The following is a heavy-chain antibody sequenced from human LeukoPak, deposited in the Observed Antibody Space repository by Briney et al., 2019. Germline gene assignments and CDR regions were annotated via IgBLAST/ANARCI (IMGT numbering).Heavy chain of an antibody. J-gene: IGHJ4*02. Sequence: PSETLSLTCTVSGGSISSYYWSWIRQPAGKGLEWIGRIYTSGSTNYNPSLKSRVTMSVDTSKNQFSLKLSSVTAADTAVYYCARDLGLYYDFWSLWDYWGQGTLVTVSS. D-gene: IGHD3-3*01. V-gene: IGHV4-4*07. CDR3: ARDLGLYYDFWSLWDY. CDR1: GGSISSYY. CDR2: IYTSGST.